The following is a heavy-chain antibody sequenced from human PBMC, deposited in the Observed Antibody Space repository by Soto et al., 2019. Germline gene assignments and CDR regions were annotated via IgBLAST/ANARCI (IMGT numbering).Heavy chain of an antibody. CDR1: GGSFSGYY. Sequence: QVQLQQWGAGLLKPSETLSLTCAVYGGSFSGYYWSWIRQPPGKGLEWIGEINHSGSTNYNPSLKSRVTISVDTSKNQFSLKLSSVTAADTAVYYCARPVGELSYGAFAIWGQGTMVTVSS. J-gene: IGHJ3*02. CDR2: INHSGST. CDR3: ARPVGELSYGAFAI. D-gene: IGHD3-10*01. V-gene: IGHV4-34*01.